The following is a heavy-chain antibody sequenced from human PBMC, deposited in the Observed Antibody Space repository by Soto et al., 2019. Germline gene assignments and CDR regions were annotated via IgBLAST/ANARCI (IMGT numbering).Heavy chain of an antibody. V-gene: IGHV2-5*02. D-gene: IGHD3-10*01. CDR1: GFSLSTSGVG. CDR3: DHRRTTLVRGFIRVAHAS. Sequence: QITLKESGPTLVKPTQTLTLTCTFSGFSLSTSGVGVGWIRQPPGKALEWLALIYWDDDKRYSPSLKSRLTTTKDTPKNQVALTRTKMDRVDTATYYGDHRRTTLVRGFIRVAHASGGQGPLVTVSS. CDR2: IYWDDDK. J-gene: IGHJ4*02.